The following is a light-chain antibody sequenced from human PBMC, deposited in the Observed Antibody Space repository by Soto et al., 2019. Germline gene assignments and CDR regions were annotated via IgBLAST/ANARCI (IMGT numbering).Light chain of an antibody. J-gene: IGKJ1*01. CDR3: QQYGSSPQT. Sequence: EIVLTQSPGTLSLSPWEIATLSCRASQSVSSSYLARYQQKPGQAPRLLIYGASSRATGIPVRFSGSGSGTDFTLTISRLEPEDFAVYYCQQYGSSPQTFGQGTKVDIK. CDR2: GAS. V-gene: IGKV3-20*01. CDR1: QSVSSSY.